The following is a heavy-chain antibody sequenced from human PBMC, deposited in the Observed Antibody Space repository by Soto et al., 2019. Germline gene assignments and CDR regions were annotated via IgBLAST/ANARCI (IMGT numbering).Heavy chain of an antibody. CDR2: IYYSGST. Sequence: QVQLQESGPGLVKPSQTLSLTGPVSVGSITRVGSSGSGIRRHPGKGLEWIGYIYYSGSTSYNPSLKSRVTISVDTSKNQFSLKLSSVTAADTAVYYCARSIDPWGQGTLVTVSS. J-gene: IGHJ5*02. CDR3: ARSIDP. CDR1: VGSITRVGSS. V-gene: IGHV4-31*03.